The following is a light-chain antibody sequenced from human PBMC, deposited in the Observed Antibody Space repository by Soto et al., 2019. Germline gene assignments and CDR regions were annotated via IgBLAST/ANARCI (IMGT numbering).Light chain of an antibody. CDR2: DVS. CDR3: QQYRSKWWT. V-gene: IGKV1-5*01. Sequence: DIQMTQTPSTLSASVGDRVTITCRASQSISTWLAWYQQKPGKAPNLLIYDVSSLQSGVTSRFSGSGFGTEFTLTISSLQPNDFSTYYCQQYRSKWWTVGQGTKVDSK. CDR1: QSISTW. J-gene: IGKJ1*01.